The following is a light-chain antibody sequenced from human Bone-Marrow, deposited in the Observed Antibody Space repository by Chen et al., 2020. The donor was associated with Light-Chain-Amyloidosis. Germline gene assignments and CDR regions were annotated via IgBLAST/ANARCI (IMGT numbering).Light chain of an antibody. V-gene: IGLV2-14*03. J-gene: IGLJ2*01. CDR1: SSDVGGYNY. CDR2: DVS. Sequence: QSALTQPASGAGFPGQSLTISCPGTSSDVGGYNYVSWYQQHPGKAPKLMIYDVSNRPSGVSNRFSGSKSGNTASLTISGLQAEDEADYYCSSYTSSSTLVVFGGGTKLTVL. CDR3: SSYTSSSTLVV.